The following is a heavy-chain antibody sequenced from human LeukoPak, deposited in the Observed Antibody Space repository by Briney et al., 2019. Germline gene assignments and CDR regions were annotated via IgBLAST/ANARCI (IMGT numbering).Heavy chain of an antibody. CDR1: GGTFSSYA. D-gene: IGHD2-8*01. CDR3: VRVENLDCTSGVCYSSEFDY. J-gene: IGHJ4*02. Sequence: SVKVSCKASGGTFSSYAISWVRQAPGQGLEWMGRIIPILGKANYAQKFQGRVTITADKSTTTAYMELSSLRSEDTAVYYCVRVENLDCTSGVCYSSEFDYWGQGTLVTVSS. V-gene: IGHV1-69*04. CDR2: IIPILGKA.